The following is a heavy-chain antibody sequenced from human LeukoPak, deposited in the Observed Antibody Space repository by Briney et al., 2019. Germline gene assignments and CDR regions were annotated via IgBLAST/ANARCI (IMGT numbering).Heavy chain of an antibody. Sequence: GASVKVSCKASGYTFTNYGLSWARQAPGQGLEWMGWISTYNGNTNYAQKFQGRVTMTTDTSTSTGYMEMRSLRSDDTAVYYCARGGVSNSWYRTPDYWGQGTLSPSPQ. J-gene: IGHJ4*02. CDR3: ARGGVSNSWYRTPDY. CDR1: GYTFTNYG. V-gene: IGHV1-18*01. D-gene: IGHD6-13*01. CDR2: ISTYNGNT.